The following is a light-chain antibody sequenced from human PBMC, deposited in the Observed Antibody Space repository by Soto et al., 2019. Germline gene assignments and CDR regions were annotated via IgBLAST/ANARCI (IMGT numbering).Light chain of an antibody. V-gene: IGKV1-17*01. CDR2: AAS. CDR1: QSISSH. Sequence: DIRMTQSPSSLSASVGDTVTITCRASQSISSHLNWYQQKPGKAPKRLIYAASSLQSGVPSRFSGSGSGTEFTLTISSLQPEDFGTYYCLQHNSYPITFGQGTRLEIK. J-gene: IGKJ5*01. CDR3: LQHNSYPIT.